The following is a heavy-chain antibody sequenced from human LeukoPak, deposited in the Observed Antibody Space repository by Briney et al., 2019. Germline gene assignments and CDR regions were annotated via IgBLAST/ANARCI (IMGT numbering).Heavy chain of an antibody. CDR1: GGSISSYY. J-gene: IGHJ4*02. Sequence: PSETLSLTCTVSGGSISSYYWSWIRQPPGKGLQSIGYISYSGGTNYNPSLKSRVSISVDTSKNQFSLRLTSVTAADTAVYYCARVRSGTLEYWGQGTLVTVSS. CDR3: ARVRSGTLEY. V-gene: IGHV4-59*01. D-gene: IGHD6-25*01. CDR2: ISYSGGT.